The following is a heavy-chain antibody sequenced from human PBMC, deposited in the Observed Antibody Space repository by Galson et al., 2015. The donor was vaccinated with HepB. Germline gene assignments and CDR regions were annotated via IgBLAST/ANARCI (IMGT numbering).Heavy chain of an antibody. V-gene: IGHV1-24*01. Sequence: SVKVSCKVSGYTLTELSMHWVRQAPGKGLEWMGGFDPEDGETIYAQKFQGRVTMTEDTSTDTAYMELSSLRSEDTAVYYCTRLCCSSTSCRDFFDYWGQGTLVTVSS. D-gene: IGHD2-2*01. CDR3: TRLCCSSTSCRDFFDY. J-gene: IGHJ4*02. CDR1: GYTLTELS. CDR2: FDPEDGET.